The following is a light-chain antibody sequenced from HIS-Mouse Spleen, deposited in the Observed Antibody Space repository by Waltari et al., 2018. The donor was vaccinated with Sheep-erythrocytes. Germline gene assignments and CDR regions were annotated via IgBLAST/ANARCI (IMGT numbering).Light chain of an antibody. CDR2: DVS. V-gene: IGLV2-11*01. J-gene: IGLJ1*01. CDR3: CSYAGSYNHV. Sequence: QSALTHPRSVSGSPGQSVTIPCTGTSSDVGGYNYVSWYQQHPGKAPKLMIYDVSKRPSGVPDRFSGSKSGNTASLTISGLQAEDEADYYCCSYAGSYNHVFATGTKVTVL. CDR1: SSDVGGYNY.